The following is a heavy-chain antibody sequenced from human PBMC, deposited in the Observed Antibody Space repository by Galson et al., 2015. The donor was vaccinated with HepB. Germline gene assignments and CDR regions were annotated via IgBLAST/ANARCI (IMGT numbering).Heavy chain of an antibody. CDR2: ISAYNGNT. CDR3: ARVGCSSTGCYTWRWFDP. CDR1: GYTFTSYG. Sequence: SVKVSCKASGYTFTSYGISWVRQAPGQGLEWMGWISAYNGNTNYAQKLQGRVTMTTDTSTSTAYVELRSLRSDDTAVYYCARVGCSSTGCYTWRWFDPWGQGTLVTVSS. J-gene: IGHJ5*02. V-gene: IGHV1-18*04. D-gene: IGHD2-2*02.